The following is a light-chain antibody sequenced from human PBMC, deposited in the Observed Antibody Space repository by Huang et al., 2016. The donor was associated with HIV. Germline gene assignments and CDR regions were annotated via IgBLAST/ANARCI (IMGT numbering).Light chain of an antibody. CDR1: QGSGRY. Sequence: IQLTQSPSSLSASLGDRVTITCRASQGSGRYLVWYQQKPGKAPKLLNYAASTLQSGVPSRFSGSGSGTDCTLTISSLQPEDFATYYCQQLKTYPITFGPGTQVDIK. CDR3: QQLKTYPIT. CDR2: AAS. J-gene: IGKJ3*01. V-gene: IGKV1-9*01.